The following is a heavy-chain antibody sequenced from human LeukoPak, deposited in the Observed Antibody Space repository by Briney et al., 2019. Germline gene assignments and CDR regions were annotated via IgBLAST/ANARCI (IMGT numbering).Heavy chain of an antibody. CDR1: GGSFSGYY. D-gene: IGHD3-22*01. V-gene: IGHV4-34*01. Sequence: ASETLSLTCAVYGGSFSGYYWSWIRQPPGKGLEWIGEINHSGSTNYNPSLKSRVTISVDTSKNQFSLKLSSVTAAVTAVYYCARDGRYYYDSSGYWSHSFDYWGQGTLVTVSS. J-gene: IGHJ4*02. CDR2: INHSGST. CDR3: ARDGRYYYDSSGYWSHSFDY.